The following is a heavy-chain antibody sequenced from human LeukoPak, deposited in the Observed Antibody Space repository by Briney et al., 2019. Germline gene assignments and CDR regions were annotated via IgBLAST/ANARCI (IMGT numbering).Heavy chain of an antibody. V-gene: IGHV3-74*01. CDR3: ARGSGYAVFDI. Sequence: GGSLRLPCAASGFTFSSYWMHWVRQAPGKGLVWVSRINSDGNITSYADSVKGRFTISRDNAKNTLYLLMNSLRAEDTAVYYCARGSGYAVFDIWGQGTMVTVSS. D-gene: IGHD5-12*01. CDR1: GFTFSSYW. CDR2: INSDGNIT. J-gene: IGHJ3*02.